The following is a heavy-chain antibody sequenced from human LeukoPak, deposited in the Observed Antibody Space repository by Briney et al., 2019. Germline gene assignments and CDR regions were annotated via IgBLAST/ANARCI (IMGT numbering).Heavy chain of an antibody. CDR1: GGSISSYY. D-gene: IGHD2-8*02. J-gene: IGHJ4*02. Sequence: SETLSLSCTVSGGSISSYYWSWIRQPPGKGLEWIGYIYYSGGTNYNPSLKSRVTISVDTSKNQFSLELSSVTAADTAVYYCARAGPGGYFDYWGQGTLVTVSS. CDR2: IYYSGGT. V-gene: IGHV4-59*01. CDR3: ARAGPGGYFDY.